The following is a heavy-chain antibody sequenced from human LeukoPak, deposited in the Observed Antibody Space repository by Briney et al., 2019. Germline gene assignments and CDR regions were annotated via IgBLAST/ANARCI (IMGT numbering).Heavy chain of an antibody. Sequence: PSQTLSLTCAVSGGSISSGGYSWSWIRQPPGKGLEWIVYIYHSGSTYYNPSLKSRVTISVDRSKNQFSLKLSSVTAADTAVYYCARVKSEYYYGSGSYPNWWFDPWGQGTLVTVSS. J-gene: IGHJ5*02. CDR2: IYHSGST. CDR3: ARVKSEYYYGSGSYPNWWFDP. CDR1: GGSISSGGYS. D-gene: IGHD3-10*01. V-gene: IGHV4-30-2*01.